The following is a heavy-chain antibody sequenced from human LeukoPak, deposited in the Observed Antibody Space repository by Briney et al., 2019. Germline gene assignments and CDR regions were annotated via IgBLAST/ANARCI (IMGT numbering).Heavy chain of an antibody. D-gene: IGHD2-21*02. CDR2: MNPSSGNT. J-gene: IGHJ6*02. CDR1: GYTFTNYD. V-gene: IGHV1-8*03. Sequence: ASVKVSCKAAGYTFTNYDINWVRQATGQGLEWMGWMNPSSGNTGYAQKFQGRVTITRNTSISTAYMELSSLRSEDTAVYYCARLVVVTAIPYYYYGMDVWGQGTTVTVSS. CDR3: ARLVVVTAIPYYYYGMDV.